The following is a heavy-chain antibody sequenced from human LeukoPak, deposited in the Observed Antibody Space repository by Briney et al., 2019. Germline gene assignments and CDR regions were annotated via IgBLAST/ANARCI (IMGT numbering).Heavy chain of an antibody. D-gene: IGHD4-11*01. CDR3: ARDPWGNDYSDSYFDY. CDR1: GGSISSGSYY. CDR2: IYTSGST. J-gene: IGHJ4*02. V-gene: IGHV4-61*02. Sequence: SQTLSLTCTVSGGSISSGSYYWSWIRQPAGKGLEWIGRIYTSGSTNYNPSLKSRVTISVDTSKNQFSLKLSSVTAADTAVYYCARDPWGNDYSDSYFDYWGQGTLVTVSS.